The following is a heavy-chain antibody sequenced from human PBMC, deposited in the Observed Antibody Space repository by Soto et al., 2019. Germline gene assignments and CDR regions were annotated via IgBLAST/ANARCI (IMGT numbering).Heavy chain of an antibody. CDR2: VDYSGDS. D-gene: IGHD1-1*01. V-gene: IGHV4-39*01. CDR1: GASISGSNYF. J-gene: IGHJ5*02. Sequence: QLQLQESGPGLVKPSETLSLTCSVSGASISGSNYFWGWIRQSPTKGLEWIASVDYSGDSYRNPSIRSRVTVSVDTSKSQFSLKVTFVTAADTGVYYCTRHLVSGTISRVNWFDPWGQGTLVTVSS. CDR3: TRHLVSGTISRVNWFDP.